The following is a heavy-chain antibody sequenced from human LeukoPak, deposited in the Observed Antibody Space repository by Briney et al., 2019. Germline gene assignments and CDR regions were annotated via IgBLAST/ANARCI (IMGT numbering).Heavy chain of an antibody. D-gene: IGHD3-16*01. CDR3: ARTRVDLGHDY. CDR1: GYTFTGYY. CDR2: INPNSGGT. Sequence: ASVKVSCRASGYTFTGYYIHWVRQAPGQGLEWMGWINPNSGGTNYAQKFQGRVTVTRDTSISTAYMELSRLRSDDTAVYYCARTRVDLGHDYWGQGTLVTVSS. J-gene: IGHJ4*02. V-gene: IGHV1-2*02.